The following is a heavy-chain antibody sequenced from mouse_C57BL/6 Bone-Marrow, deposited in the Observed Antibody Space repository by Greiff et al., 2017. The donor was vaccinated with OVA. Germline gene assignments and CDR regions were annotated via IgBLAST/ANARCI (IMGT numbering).Heavy chain of an antibody. CDR1: GYTFTSYW. Sequence: VQLKQPGTELVKPGASVKLSCNASGYTFTSYWMHWVKQRPGQGLEWIGNINPSNGGTNYNPKFKGKSTLTVDKSYSTAYMQLSSLTAEDSAVYYCARSVYDYDGPWFAYWGQGTLVTVSA. CDR3: ARSVYDYDGPWFAY. J-gene: IGHJ3*01. D-gene: IGHD2-4*01. CDR2: INPSNGGT. V-gene: IGHV1-53*01.